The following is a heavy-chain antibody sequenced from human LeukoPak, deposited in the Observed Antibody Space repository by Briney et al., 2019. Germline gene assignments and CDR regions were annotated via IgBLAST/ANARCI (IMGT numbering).Heavy chain of an antibody. J-gene: IGHJ4*02. V-gene: IGHV3-53*01. CDR3: ARVWFGYFFQ. D-gene: IGHD3-10*01. Sequence: GGSLRLSCVASGLDISYHYVGWVRQAPRKGLEWVSVIHTGGTTHYAESVKGRFTVSKDTSNNTVFLQMNSLRVEDTAVYYCARVWFGYFFQWGQGALVTVSS. CDR1: GLDISYHY. CDR2: IHTGGTT.